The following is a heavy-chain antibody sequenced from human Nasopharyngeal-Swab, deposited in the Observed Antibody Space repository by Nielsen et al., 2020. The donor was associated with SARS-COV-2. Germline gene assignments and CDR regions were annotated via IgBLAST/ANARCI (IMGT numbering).Heavy chain of an antibody. CDR3: ARERVVVVSATYYQYGMDV. Sequence: WVRQAPGQRLEWMGWINAGNGNTKYSQKFQGRVTITRDTSASTAYMEMSSLRSEDTAVYYCARERVVVVSATYYQYGMDVWGQRTTVTVSS. CDR2: INAGNGNT. V-gene: IGHV1-3*01. J-gene: IGHJ6*02. D-gene: IGHD2-15*01.